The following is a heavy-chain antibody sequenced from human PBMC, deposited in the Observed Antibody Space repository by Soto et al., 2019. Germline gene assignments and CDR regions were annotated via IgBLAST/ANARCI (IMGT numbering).Heavy chain of an antibody. D-gene: IGHD5-18*01. Sequence: SETLSLTCTVSGGSISSSSYYWGWIRQPPGKGLEWIGSIYYSGSTNYNTSLKNRVTISVDTSKKQFSLKLSSVTTADTAVYYCARRYGTSMDVWGQGTTVTVSS. CDR3: ARRYGTSMDV. CDR2: IYYSGST. V-gene: IGHV4-39*07. J-gene: IGHJ6*02. CDR1: GGSISSSSYY.